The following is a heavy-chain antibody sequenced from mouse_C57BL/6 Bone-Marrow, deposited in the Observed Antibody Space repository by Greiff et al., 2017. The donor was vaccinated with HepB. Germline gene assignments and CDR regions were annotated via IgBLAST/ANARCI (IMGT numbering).Heavy chain of an antibody. V-gene: IGHV7-3*01. Sequence: EVKLMESGGGLVQPGGSLSLSCAASGFTLTDYYMSWVRQPPGKALEWLGFIRNKANGYTTEYSASVKGRFTISRDNSQSILYLQMNALRAEDSATYYCARYKGDYGNYFYWYFDVWGTGTTVTVSS. J-gene: IGHJ1*03. CDR2: IRNKANGYTT. CDR3: ARYKGDYGNYFYWYFDV. CDR1: GFTLTDYY. D-gene: IGHD2-1*01.